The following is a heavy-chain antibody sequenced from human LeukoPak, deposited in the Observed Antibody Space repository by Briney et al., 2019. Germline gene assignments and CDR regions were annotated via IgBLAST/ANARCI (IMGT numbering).Heavy chain of an antibody. V-gene: IGHV1-8*01. CDR3: ARLRSSSWYVRYYYYMDV. J-gene: IGHJ6*03. CDR2: MNPNSGNT. D-gene: IGHD6-13*01. Sequence: ASVKVSCKASGYTFTSYDINWVRQATGQGLEWMGWMNPNSGNTGYAQKFQGRVTMTRNTSISTAYMELSSLKASDTAMYYCARLRSSSWYVRYYYYMDVWGKGTTVTISS. CDR1: GYTFTSYD.